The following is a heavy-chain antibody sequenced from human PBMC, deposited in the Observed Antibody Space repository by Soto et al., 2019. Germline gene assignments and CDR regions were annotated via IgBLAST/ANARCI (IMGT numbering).Heavy chain of an antibody. J-gene: IGHJ4*02. CDR1: GGTFSSYA. CDR2: IIPIFGTA. CDR3: ARDRDGVVVTAEHFDF. Sequence: QVQLVKSGAEVKKPGSSVKVSCKASGGTFSSYAISWVRQAPGQGLEWMGGIIPIFGTANCAQKFQGRVTITADESTSTAYMELSSLRSEDTAVYYCARDRDGVVVTAEHFDFWGQGTLVTVSS. D-gene: IGHD2-21*02. V-gene: IGHV1-69*01.